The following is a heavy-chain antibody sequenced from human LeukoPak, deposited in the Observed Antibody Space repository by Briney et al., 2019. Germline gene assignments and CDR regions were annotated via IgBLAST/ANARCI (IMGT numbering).Heavy chain of an antibody. CDR1: GGSISSYY. CDR3: ARHGVGSGSYYKF. CDR2: IYYSRST. Sequence: SETLSLTCTVSGGSISSYYWSWIRQPPGKGLEWIGYIYYSRSTNYNSSLKSRVTISVDTSKNQFSLKLSSVTAADTAVYYCARHGVGSGSYYKFWGQGTLVTVSS. J-gene: IGHJ4*02. D-gene: IGHD3-10*01. V-gene: IGHV4-59*08.